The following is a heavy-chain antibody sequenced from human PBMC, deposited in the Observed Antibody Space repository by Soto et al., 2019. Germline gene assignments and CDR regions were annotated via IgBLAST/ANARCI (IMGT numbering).Heavy chain of an antibody. CDR1: GFMFANYA. Sequence: GGSLRLSCAASGFMFANYAMGWVRQAPGKGLEWVSAITGSGGGTYYADSVKGRFTVSRDNSKNTLYLQMHSLRAEDAAIYYCAKGREVVTATTFDYWGQGTLVTVPS. CDR3: AKGREVVTATTFDY. CDR2: ITGSGGGT. D-gene: IGHD2-21*02. V-gene: IGHV3-23*01. J-gene: IGHJ4*02.